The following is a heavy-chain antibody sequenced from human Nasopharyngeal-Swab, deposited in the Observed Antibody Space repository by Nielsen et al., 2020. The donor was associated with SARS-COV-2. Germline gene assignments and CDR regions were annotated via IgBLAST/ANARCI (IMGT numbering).Heavy chain of an antibody. J-gene: IGHJ4*02. CDR3: ARQRYSSGWDEDY. D-gene: IGHD6-19*01. CDR1: GASISDETYY. CDR2: IYTSGST. V-gene: IGHV4-61*02. Sequence: LRLSCTVSGASISDETYYWSWIRQPAGKGLEWIGRIYTSGSTNYNPSLKSRVTMSVDTSKNQFSLKLSSVTAADTAVYYCARQRYSSGWDEDYWGQGTLVTVSS.